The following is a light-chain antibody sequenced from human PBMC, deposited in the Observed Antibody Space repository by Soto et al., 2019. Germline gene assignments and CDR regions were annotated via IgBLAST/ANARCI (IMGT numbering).Light chain of an antibody. CDR1: QSVDSN. Sequence: EIVMTQSPATLSVSPGERATLSCRASQSVDSNLAWYQQKPGLAPRLLISGASTRATGIPVSFSGSGSGTEFTLTITSLQSEDFAVYYCQQYNNWPFTFGQGTKLEIK. V-gene: IGKV3-15*01. J-gene: IGKJ2*01. CDR2: GAS. CDR3: QQYNNWPFT.